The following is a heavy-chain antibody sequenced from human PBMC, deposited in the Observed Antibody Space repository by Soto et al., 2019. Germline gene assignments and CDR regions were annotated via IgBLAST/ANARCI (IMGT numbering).Heavy chain of an antibody. CDR3: TSFDSNGYYPQNHY. CDR2: IIPILGTA. CDR1: GGSFSSFS. J-gene: IGHJ4*02. D-gene: IGHD3-22*01. Sequence: QVILAQSGAEVKKPGSSVKVSCKVSGGSFSSFSINWVRQAPGQRFEWMGGIIPILGTANFTQKFQDRVTSTADESTATAYMTLSSLTSEDTAFYYCTSFDSNGYYPQNHYWGPGTQVTVSS. V-gene: IGHV1-69*01.